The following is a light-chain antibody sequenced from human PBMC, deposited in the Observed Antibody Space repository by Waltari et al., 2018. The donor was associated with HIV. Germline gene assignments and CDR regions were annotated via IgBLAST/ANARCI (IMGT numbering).Light chain of an antibody. CDR1: SSNIGKNI. Sequence: QSVLTQPPSVSAAPGQKVTISCSGSSSNIGKNIVSWYKQLPGAAPKPLIYDNNKRPSGIPDRCSGSKSGTSATLGITGLQTGDEADYYCGTWDSSLSGVVFGGGTKLTVL. CDR2: DNN. J-gene: IGLJ2*01. CDR3: GTWDSSLSGVV. V-gene: IGLV1-51*01.